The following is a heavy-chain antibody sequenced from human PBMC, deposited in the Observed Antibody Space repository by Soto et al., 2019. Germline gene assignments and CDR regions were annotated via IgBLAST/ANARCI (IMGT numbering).Heavy chain of an antibody. D-gene: IGHD2-15*01. CDR2: IYYSGST. V-gene: IGHV4-59*08. CDR1: GGSISSYY. CDR3: ARRYGGTFDY. Sequence: SETLSLICTVSGGSISSYYWSWIRQPPGKGLEWIGYIYYSGSTNYNPSLKSRVTISVDTSKNQFSLKLSSVTAADTAVYYCARRYGGTFDYWGQGTLVTVS. J-gene: IGHJ4*02.